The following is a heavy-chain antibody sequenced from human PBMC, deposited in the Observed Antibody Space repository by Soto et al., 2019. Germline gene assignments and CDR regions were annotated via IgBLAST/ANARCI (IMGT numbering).Heavy chain of an antibody. D-gene: IGHD6-13*01. J-gene: IGHJ4*02. CDR2: IYSGGRN. Sequence: GRSTCRSYWLLIPQPAEKGLEWIGRIYSGGRNNYNPSLKRRGTMSVDTSKNQFSLRLSSVTAADTAMYYCARGSSRWDYWGQGTLVTVSS. V-gene: IGHV4-4*07. CDR3: ARGSSRWDY. CDR1: GRSTCRSY.